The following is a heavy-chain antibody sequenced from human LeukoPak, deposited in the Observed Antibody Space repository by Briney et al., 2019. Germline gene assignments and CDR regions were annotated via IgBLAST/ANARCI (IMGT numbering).Heavy chain of an antibody. J-gene: IGHJ4*02. Sequence: KSGGSLRLSCAASGFTFSDYYMSWIRQAPGKGLEWVSYISSSGSTIYYADSVKGRFTISRDNAKNSLYLLMTSLRAEDTAMYYCARQNTPHGNFDYWGQGTLVTVSS. V-gene: IGHV3-11*01. CDR1: GFTFSDYY. CDR2: ISSSGSTI. D-gene: IGHD1-26*01. CDR3: ARQNTPHGNFDY.